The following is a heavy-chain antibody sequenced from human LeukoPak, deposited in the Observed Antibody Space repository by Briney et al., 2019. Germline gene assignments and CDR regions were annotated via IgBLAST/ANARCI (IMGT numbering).Heavy chain of an antibody. V-gene: IGHV4-39*07. Sequence: MASESLSLTCTVSGGSISSSSYYWGWIRQPPGKGLEWIGSIYYSGSTNYNPSLKSRVTISVDTSKNQFSLKLSSVTAADTAVYYCARVYGDPPDGWFDPWGQGTLVTVSS. J-gene: IGHJ5*02. CDR1: GGSISSSSYY. CDR2: IYYSGST. D-gene: IGHD4-17*01. CDR3: ARVYGDPPDGWFDP.